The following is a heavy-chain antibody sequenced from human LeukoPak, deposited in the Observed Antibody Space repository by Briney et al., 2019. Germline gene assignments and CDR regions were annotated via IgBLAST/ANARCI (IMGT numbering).Heavy chain of an antibody. Sequence: SETLSLTCAVYGVSFSGYYWSWIRQPPGKGLEWIGEINHSGSNNYNPSLKSRVTISVDTSKNQFSLKLSSVTAADTAVYYCARGGRIAAAGTGYFDYWGQGTLVTVSS. CDR1: GVSFSGYY. D-gene: IGHD6-13*01. V-gene: IGHV4-34*01. CDR2: INHSGSN. J-gene: IGHJ4*02. CDR3: ARGGRIAAAGTGYFDY.